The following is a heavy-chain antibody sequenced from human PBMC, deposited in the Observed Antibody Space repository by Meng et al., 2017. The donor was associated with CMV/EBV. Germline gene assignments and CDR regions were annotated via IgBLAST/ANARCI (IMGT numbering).Heavy chain of an antibody. Sequence: ASVKVSCKVSGYTLTELSMHWVRQAPGKGLGWMGGFDPEDGETIYAQKFQGRVTMTEDTSTDTAYMELSSLRSEDTAVYYCATAYYYDSSGSGDAFDIWGQGTMVTVSS. D-gene: IGHD3-22*01. CDR1: GYTLTELS. J-gene: IGHJ3*02. CDR2: FDPEDGET. V-gene: IGHV1-24*01. CDR3: ATAYYYDSSGSGDAFDI.